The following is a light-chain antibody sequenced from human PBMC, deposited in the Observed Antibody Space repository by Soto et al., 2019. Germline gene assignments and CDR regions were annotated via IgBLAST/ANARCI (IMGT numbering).Light chain of an antibody. CDR1: QSISSW. CDR2: DAS. Sequence: DIQMTQSPYTLSASVGDRVTITCRASQSISSWLAWYQQKPGKAPNLLIYDASSLTSGAPSRFSGSGSGTEFTLTISSLQLDDFATYYCQQYKSNSWTFGQGTNVEVK. J-gene: IGKJ1*01. V-gene: IGKV1-5*01. CDR3: QQYKSNSWT.